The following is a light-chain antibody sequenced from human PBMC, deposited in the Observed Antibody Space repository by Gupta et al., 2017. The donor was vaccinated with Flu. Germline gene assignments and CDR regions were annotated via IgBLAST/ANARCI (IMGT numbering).Light chain of an antibody. CDR2: KAS. CDR1: QSISSW. CDR3: QQYGSYPLT. Sequence: IQITQSPSTLSPSVGDRVTISCRASQSISSWLAWYQQKPGKAPKLLIYKASTLERGVPSRFSGSASGTEFTLTISSLQPDDFATYYCQQYGSYPLTFGQGTKVESK. V-gene: IGKV1-5*03. J-gene: IGKJ1*01.